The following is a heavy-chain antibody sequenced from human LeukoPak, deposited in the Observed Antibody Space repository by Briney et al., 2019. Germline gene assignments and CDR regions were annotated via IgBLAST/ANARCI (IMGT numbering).Heavy chain of an antibody. V-gene: IGHV1-2*02. Sequence: GASVKVSCKASGYTFTGYYMHWVRQAPGQGLEWMGWINPNSGGTNYAQKFQGRVTMTRDTSISTAYMELSRLRSDDTAVYYCARDSRPYYYGSGSHNWFDPWGQGTLVTVSS. CDR3: ARDSRPYYYGSGSHNWFDP. CDR1: GYTFTGYY. D-gene: IGHD3-10*01. J-gene: IGHJ5*02. CDR2: INPNSGGT.